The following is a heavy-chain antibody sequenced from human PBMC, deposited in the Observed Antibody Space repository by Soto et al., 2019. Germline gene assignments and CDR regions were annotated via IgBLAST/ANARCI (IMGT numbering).Heavy chain of an antibody. CDR3: ARGPGGPDGPGDY. CDR2: INAGNGNT. J-gene: IGHJ4*02. CDR1: GYTFTSYA. V-gene: IGHV1-3*01. D-gene: IGHD2-15*01. Sequence: QVQLVQSGAEVKKPGASVKVSCKASGYTFTSYAMHWARQAPGQRLEWMGWINAGNGNTKYSQKFQGRVTITRDTSASTAYMELSSLPSEDTAVYYCARGPGGPDGPGDYWGQGTLVTVSS.